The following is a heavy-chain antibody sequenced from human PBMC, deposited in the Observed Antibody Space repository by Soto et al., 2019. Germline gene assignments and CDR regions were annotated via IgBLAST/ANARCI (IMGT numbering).Heavy chain of an antibody. CDR1: GFTFSLYA. V-gene: IGHV3-23*01. CDR3: AKEVVLESAGRSHYYYYGLDV. D-gene: IGHD2-2*01. CDR2: ISASGGRT. J-gene: IGHJ6*02. Sequence: EVQLLESGGGLVQPGGSLRLSCAASGFTFSLYAMSWVRQAPGKGLEWVSIISASGGRTYYADSLKGRFTVSRDNSKNALYLQMNRLRAEDTAVYYCAKEVVLESAGRSHYYYYGLDVWGQGTTVTVSS.